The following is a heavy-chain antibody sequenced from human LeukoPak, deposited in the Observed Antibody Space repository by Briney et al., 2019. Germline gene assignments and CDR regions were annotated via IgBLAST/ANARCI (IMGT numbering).Heavy chain of an antibody. V-gene: IGHV2-5*02. CDR2: IYWDDDK. Sequence: SGPTLVNPTQTLTLTCTFSGFSLSTSGVGVGWIRQPPGKALKWLALIYWDDDKRYSPSLQSRLTITKDTSKNQVVLTMTNMDPVDIATYYCAHSGYSYGFDYWGQGTLVTVSS. CDR3: AHSGYSYGFDY. D-gene: IGHD5-18*01. CDR1: GFSLSTSGVG. J-gene: IGHJ4*02.